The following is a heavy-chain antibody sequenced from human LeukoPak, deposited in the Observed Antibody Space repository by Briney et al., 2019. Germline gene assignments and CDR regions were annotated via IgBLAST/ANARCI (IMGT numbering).Heavy chain of an antibody. D-gene: IGHD6-6*01. J-gene: IGHJ4*02. CDR2: IRYDGTNK. V-gene: IGHV3-30*02. Sequence: GGSLRLSCAASGFSFSAYGMNWVRQAPGKGLEWVAFIRYDGTNKYYADSVKGRFTISRDNSKNTLSLQMNSLRVEDTAVYYCAKDDRAARPHYFDYWGQGTLVTVSS. CDR3: AKDDRAARPHYFDY. CDR1: GFSFSAYG.